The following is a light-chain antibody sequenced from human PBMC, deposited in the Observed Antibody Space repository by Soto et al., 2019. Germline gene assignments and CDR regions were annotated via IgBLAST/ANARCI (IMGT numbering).Light chain of an antibody. CDR3: HQYDSSPLT. J-gene: IGKJ4*01. CDR2: GAS. V-gene: IGKV3-20*01. Sequence: EIVLTQSPGTLSLSPGERATLSCRASQSVSSSYLAWYQQKPGQAPRLLIYGASSRATGIPDRFSGSESGTDCTITISRLEPEDFAVYYCHQYDSSPLTFGGGTKVEIK. CDR1: QSVSSSY.